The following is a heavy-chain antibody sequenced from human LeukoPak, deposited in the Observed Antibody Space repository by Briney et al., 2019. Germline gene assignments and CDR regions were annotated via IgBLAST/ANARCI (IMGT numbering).Heavy chain of an antibody. CDR3: AKDLRYSSSSGFDY. CDR1: GFTFDDYA. CDR2: ISWNSGSI. J-gene: IGHJ4*02. Sequence: PGRSLRLSCAASGFTFDDYATHWVRQAPGKGLEWVSGISWNSGSIGYADSVKGRFTISRDNAKNSLYLQMNSLRAEDTALYYCAKDLRYSSSSGFDYWGQGTLVTVST. D-gene: IGHD6-6*01. V-gene: IGHV3-9*01.